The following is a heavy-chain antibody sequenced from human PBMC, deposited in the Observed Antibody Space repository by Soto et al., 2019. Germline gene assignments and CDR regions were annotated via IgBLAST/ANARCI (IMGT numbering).Heavy chain of an antibody. D-gene: IGHD1-1*01. J-gene: IGHJ3*02. CDR1: GFTFSSYW. V-gene: IGHV3-7*01. Sequence: GGSLRLSCAASGFTFSSYWMSWVRQAPGKGLEWVATIRQDGNEKYYVDSVKGRFTISRDNTKNSLYLQMNSLRAEDTAVYYCAREERNDAFDIWGQGTMVTVSS. CDR2: IRQDGNEK. CDR3: AREERNDAFDI.